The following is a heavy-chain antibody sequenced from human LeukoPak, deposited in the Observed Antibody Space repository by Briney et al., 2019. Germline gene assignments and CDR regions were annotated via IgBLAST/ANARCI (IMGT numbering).Heavy chain of an antibody. Sequence: SETLSLTCTVSGGSISSYYWSWIRQPPGKGLEWIGYIYYSGSTNYNPSLESRVTISVDTSKNQFSLKLSSVTAADTAVYYCARDRGGGPMVVAATDAFDIWGQGTMVTVSS. CDR3: ARDRGGGPMVVAATDAFDI. V-gene: IGHV4-59*01. CDR2: IYYSGST. J-gene: IGHJ3*02. CDR1: GGSISSYY. D-gene: IGHD2-15*01.